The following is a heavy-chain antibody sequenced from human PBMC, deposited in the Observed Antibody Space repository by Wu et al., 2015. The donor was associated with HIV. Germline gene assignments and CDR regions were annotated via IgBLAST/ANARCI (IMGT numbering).Heavy chain of an antibody. J-gene: IGHJ3*01. CDR2: INPNSGDT. CDR1: GYSFTGYY. CDR3: ARVSGGSSGDGLDST. D-gene: IGHD6-6*01. Sequence: QVQLVQSGAEVKKPGASVKVSCTASGYSFTGYYILWVRQAPGQGLEWMGWINPNSGDTKYPQKFRGRVTMTRDTSITTVYMELSRLRSDDTAMYYCARVSGGSSGDGLDSTWGQG. V-gene: IGHV1-2*02.